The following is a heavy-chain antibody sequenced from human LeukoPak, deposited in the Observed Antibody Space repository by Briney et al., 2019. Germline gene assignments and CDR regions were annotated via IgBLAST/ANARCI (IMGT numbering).Heavy chain of an antibody. Sequence: PGGSLRLSCAASGFTFTDYAMHWVRQAPGKGLEWVALISHDGNNKYYADSVKGRFAISRDNAKNSLYLQMNSLRAEDTAVYYCARESYYYGSGSYDQFDYWGQGTLVTVSS. CDR1: GFTFTDYA. V-gene: IGHV3-30*03. D-gene: IGHD3-10*01. J-gene: IGHJ4*02. CDR3: ARESYYYGSGSYDQFDY. CDR2: ISHDGNNK.